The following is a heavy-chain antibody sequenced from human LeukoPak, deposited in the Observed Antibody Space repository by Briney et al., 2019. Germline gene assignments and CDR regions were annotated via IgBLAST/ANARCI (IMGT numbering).Heavy chain of an antibody. CDR3: ARSFLGDWYFDL. V-gene: IGHV4-59*02. CDR1: GGSVSSYY. D-gene: IGHD1-26*01. Sequence: SETLSLTCTVSGGSVSSYYWSWIRQPPGMGLEWIGYIYYSGSTNYNPSLKNRVTISVDTSKDQFSLRLTSVTAADTAMYYCARSFLGDWYFDLWGRGTLVTVSS. J-gene: IGHJ2*01. CDR2: IYYSGST.